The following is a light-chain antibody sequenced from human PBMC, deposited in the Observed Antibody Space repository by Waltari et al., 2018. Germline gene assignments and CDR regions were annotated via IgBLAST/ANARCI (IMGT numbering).Light chain of an antibody. CDR3: QQYVSSPYT. V-gene: IGKV3-20*01. CDR1: QSLDGSY. J-gene: IGKJ2*01. Sequence: EIVLTQSPGTLSLSPGETATLSCRASQSLDGSYLACYQHKVGQAPSLLIYGASSRAAGIPDRFSGSRSGTDFTLTISRLEPEDFAVYYCQQYVSSPYTFGQGTKVEIK. CDR2: GAS.